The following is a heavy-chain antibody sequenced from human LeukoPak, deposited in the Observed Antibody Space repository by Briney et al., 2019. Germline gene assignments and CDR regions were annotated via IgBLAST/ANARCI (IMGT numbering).Heavy chain of an antibody. J-gene: IGHJ4*02. CDR1: GYTFTSYA. D-gene: IGHD5-18*01. CDR2: ISAYNGNT. Sequence: ASVKVSCKASGYTFTSYAMNWVRQAPGQGLEWMGWISAYNGNTNYAQKLQGRVTMTTDTSTSTAYMELRSLRSDDTAVYYCARWSSNGYSYGYDYWGQGTLVTVSS. CDR3: ARWSSNGYSYGYDY. V-gene: IGHV1-18*01.